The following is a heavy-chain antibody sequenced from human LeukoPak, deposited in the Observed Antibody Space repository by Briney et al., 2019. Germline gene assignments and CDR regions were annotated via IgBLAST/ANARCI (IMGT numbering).Heavy chain of an antibody. CDR2: IYYSGST. CDR3: ARGLYCSGGSCYSYYYYGMDV. V-gene: IGHV4-31*03. Sequence: TSQTLSLTCTVSGGSISSGGYYWSWIRQHPGKGLEWIGYIYYSGSTYYNPSLKSRVTISVDTSKNQFSLKLSSVTAADTAVYYCARGLYCSGGSCYSYYYYGMDVWGQPATVTVSS. J-gene: IGHJ6*02. D-gene: IGHD2-15*01. CDR1: GGSISSGGYY.